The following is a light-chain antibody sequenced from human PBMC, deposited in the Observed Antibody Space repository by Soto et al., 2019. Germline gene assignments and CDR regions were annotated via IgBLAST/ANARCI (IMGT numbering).Light chain of an antibody. J-gene: IGLJ2*01. Sequence: SYELTQPPSVSVSPGQTATITCSGDKLGDEYASWYQQKPGQSPVLVIYQDNKRPSGIPERFSGSNSGNIVTLTITGTQPMDEADYYCQAWDIDTAVVFGGGTKLTVL. CDR1: KLGDEY. V-gene: IGLV3-1*01. CDR3: QAWDIDTAVV. CDR2: QDN.